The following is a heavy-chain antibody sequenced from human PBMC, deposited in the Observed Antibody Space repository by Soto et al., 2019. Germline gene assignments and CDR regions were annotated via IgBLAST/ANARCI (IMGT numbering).Heavy chain of an antibody. D-gene: IGHD2-21*02. V-gene: IGHV3-23*01. CDR1: GFTFGSYA. Sequence: DVQLLESGGGLVQPGGSLRLSCAASGFTFGSYAMSWVRQAPRKGLEWVSAISGSGVSSYYADSVKGRFTISKDSSKNTLYLQMNSLRVEDTAVYYCGKAPYCGGDCYLIDDWGQGTLVTVSS. CDR2: ISGSGVSS. J-gene: IGHJ4*02. CDR3: GKAPYCGGDCYLIDD.